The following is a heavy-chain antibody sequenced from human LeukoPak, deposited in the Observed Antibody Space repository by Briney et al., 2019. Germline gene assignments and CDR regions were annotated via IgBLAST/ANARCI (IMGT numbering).Heavy chain of an antibody. Sequence: SETLSLTCTVSGGSISSGDYYWSWIRQPPGKGLEWIGYIYYSGSTYYNPSLKSRVTISVDTSKNQFSLKLSSVTAADTVVYYCARDFRLGDFDYWGQGTLVTVSS. CDR1: GGSISSGDYY. V-gene: IGHV4-30-4*08. CDR2: IYYSGST. CDR3: ARDFRLGDFDY. D-gene: IGHD6-19*01. J-gene: IGHJ4*02.